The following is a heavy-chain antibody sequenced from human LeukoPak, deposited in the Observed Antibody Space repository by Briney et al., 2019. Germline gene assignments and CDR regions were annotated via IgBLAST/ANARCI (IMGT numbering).Heavy chain of an antibody. D-gene: IGHD1-26*01. J-gene: IGHJ4*02. CDR3: ARGVRNSGSYYVDY. Sequence: SVKVSCKASGGTFTNYAFTWARQAPGQGLEWVGGIIPVFGTTNYAQKFQGRVTITADESTTTAYMELRSLRSEDTAVYYCARGVRNSGSYYVDYWGQGTPVTVSS. CDR1: GGTFTNYA. V-gene: IGHV1-69*01. CDR2: IIPVFGTT.